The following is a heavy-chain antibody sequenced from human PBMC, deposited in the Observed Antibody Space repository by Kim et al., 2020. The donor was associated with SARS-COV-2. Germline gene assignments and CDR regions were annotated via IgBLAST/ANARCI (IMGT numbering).Heavy chain of an antibody. V-gene: IGHV4-39*01. Sequence: YSNPSLKSRITISVDTANNQLSLKVTSVTAADTAVYYCARHNSLRGTFGDWGLGTLVTVSS. D-gene: IGHD2-21*01. J-gene: IGHJ4*01. CDR3: ARHNSLRGTFGD.